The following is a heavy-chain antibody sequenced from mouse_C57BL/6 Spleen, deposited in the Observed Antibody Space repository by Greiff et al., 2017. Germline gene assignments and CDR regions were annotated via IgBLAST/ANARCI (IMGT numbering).Heavy chain of an antibody. Sequence: VQLQQSGPELVKPGASVKISCKASGYAFSSSWMNWVKQRPGKGLEWIGRIYPGDGDTNYNGKFKGKATLTAGKSSSTAYMQLSSLTSEDSAVYFCARSIYYYGSWYFDVWGTGTTVTVSS. J-gene: IGHJ1*03. CDR1: GYAFSSSW. CDR2: IYPGDGDT. CDR3: ARSIYYYGSWYFDV. D-gene: IGHD1-1*01. V-gene: IGHV1-82*01.